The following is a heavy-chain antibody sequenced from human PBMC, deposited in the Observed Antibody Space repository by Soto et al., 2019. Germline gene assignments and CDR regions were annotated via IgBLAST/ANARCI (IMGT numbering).Heavy chain of an antibody. V-gene: IGHV2-5*02. D-gene: IGHD5-12*01. CDR2: IFWDDDK. Sequence: QITLKESGPTLVKPTQTLTLTCSFSGFSLSTRGVGVGWIRQPPGKALEWLAPIFWDDDKWYSPSLRSRLTIAEDTSKNQVVLTMLNMDPVDTATYYCAHRSRGYAYYFDQWGQGTLVTVSS. J-gene: IGHJ4*02. CDR3: AHRSRGYAYYFDQ. CDR1: GFSLSTRGVG.